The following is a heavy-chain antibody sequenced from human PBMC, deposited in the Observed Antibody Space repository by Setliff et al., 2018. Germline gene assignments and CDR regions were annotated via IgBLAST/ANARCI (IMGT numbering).Heavy chain of an antibody. V-gene: IGHV1-18*01. Sequence: GASVKVSCKTSGFGFTTFGFSWVRQAPGQGLEWLGSISPYSGNTNYPQWLQDRVTMTIDTSTSTAYMELRSLRSDDTAVYYCARDLDYQYYYETSGRDAFDIWGLGTMVTVSS. J-gene: IGHJ3*02. D-gene: IGHD3-22*01. CDR2: ISPYSGNT. CDR3: ARDLDYQYYYETSGRDAFDI. CDR1: GFGFTTFG.